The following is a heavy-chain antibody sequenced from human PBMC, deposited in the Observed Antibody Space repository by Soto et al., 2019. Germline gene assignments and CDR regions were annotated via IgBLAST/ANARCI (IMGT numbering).Heavy chain of an antibody. J-gene: IGHJ4*02. CDR1: GFTFSSYE. CDR3: ARLYDSSGYYFDY. CDR2: ISSSGSTI. V-gene: IGHV3-48*03. D-gene: IGHD3-22*01. Sequence: GGSLRLSCAASGFTFSSYEMNWVRQAPGKGLECVSYISSSGSTIYYADSVKGRFTISRDNAKNSLYLQMNSLRGEDTAVYDCARLYDSSGYYFDYWGQGTLVTVSS.